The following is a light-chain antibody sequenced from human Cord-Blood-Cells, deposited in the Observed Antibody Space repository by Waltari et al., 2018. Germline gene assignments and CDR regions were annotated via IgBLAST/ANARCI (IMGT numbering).Light chain of an antibody. CDR2: RNN. Sequence: QSLLTDPPSASGAHGMRVTFTCSGSRSDSRHNNLYCYQQLPGTPPKLLIYRNNQRPSGVPDRSSGSKSGTSASLAISGLRSEAEADYYCAAWDDSLSVCVFGGGTKLTVL. J-gene: IGLJ3*02. V-gene: IGLV1-47*01. CDR1: RSDSRHNN. CDR3: AAWDDSLSVCV.